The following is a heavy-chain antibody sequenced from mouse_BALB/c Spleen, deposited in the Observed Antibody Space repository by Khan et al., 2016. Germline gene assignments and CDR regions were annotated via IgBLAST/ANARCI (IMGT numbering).Heavy chain of an antibody. J-gene: IGHJ3*01. Sequence: EVQLQESGPGLVKPSQSLSLTCTVTGYSITSGSAWNWIRQFPGSKLEWMGYITYSGGTSYNPSLKSRISVTRDTSKNQFFLQFNSVTAEDTATYYCARDYYGSSFFDYWGQGTLVTVSA. D-gene: IGHD1-1*01. CDR2: ITYSGGT. V-gene: IGHV3-2*02. CDR1: GYSITSGSA. CDR3: ARDYYGSSFFDY.